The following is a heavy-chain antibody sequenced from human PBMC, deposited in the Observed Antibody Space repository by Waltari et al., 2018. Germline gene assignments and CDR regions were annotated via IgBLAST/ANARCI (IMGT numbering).Heavy chain of an antibody. J-gene: IGHJ4*02. D-gene: IGHD2-2*02. CDR3: AKAGCTSCYNPLVDY. V-gene: IGHV3-30*02. CDR2: IRSDGSNK. Sequence: QVQLVESGGGVFQPGGSLRLSCAASGFTFSSYGMHWVRQAPGKGLEWVAFIRSDGSNKYYADSVKGRFTISRDNSKNTLYLQMNSLRTEDAAVYYCAKAGCTSCYNPLVDYWGQGTLVTVSP. CDR1: GFTFSSYG.